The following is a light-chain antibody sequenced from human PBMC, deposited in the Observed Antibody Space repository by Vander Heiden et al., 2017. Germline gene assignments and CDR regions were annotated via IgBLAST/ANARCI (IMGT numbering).Light chain of an antibody. J-gene: IGKJ1*01. V-gene: IGKV4-1*01. CDR2: WAS. CDR3: QQYDSTPGT. Sequence: DFVMTQSPDSLAVSLGERATINCKSSQSLLYSSNNKNFLAWYQQKPGQPPKLLIYWASTRESGVPDRFSGSGSGTDFTLTISSLQAEDVAVYYCQQYDSTPGTFGQGTKVEVK. CDR1: QSLLYSSNNKNF.